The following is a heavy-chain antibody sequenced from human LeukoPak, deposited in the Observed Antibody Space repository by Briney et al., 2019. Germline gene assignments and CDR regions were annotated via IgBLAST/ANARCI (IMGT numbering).Heavy chain of an antibody. Sequence: SETLSLTCTVSGGSVSSGSYYWSWIRQPPGKGLEWFGYIYYSGSTNYNPSLKSRVTISVDTSKNQFSLKLSSVTAADTAVYYCASYSSGWYGYYFDYWGQGTLITVSS. CDR3: ASYSSGWYGYYFDY. J-gene: IGHJ4*02. V-gene: IGHV4-61*01. D-gene: IGHD6-19*01. CDR1: GGSVSSGSYY. CDR2: IYYSGST.